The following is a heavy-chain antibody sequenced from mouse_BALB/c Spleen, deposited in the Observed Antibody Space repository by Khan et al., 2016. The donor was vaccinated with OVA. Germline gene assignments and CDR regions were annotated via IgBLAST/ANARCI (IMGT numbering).Heavy chain of an antibody. CDR1: GFTFSNYA. J-gene: IGHJ3*01. Sequence: EVELVESGGGLVQPGGSLKLSCAASGFTFSNYAMSWVRQTPEKRLEWVASISSGGSTYYPDSVKGRFTISRDNARNILYLQMSRLGSEDTAMYYCARDYWFAYWGQGTLVTVSA. CDR2: ISSGGST. CDR3: ARDYWFAY. V-gene: IGHV5-6-5*01.